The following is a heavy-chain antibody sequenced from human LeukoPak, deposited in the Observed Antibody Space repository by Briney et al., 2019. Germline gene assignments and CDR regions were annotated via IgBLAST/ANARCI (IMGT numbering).Heavy chain of an antibody. CDR3: AELGITMIGGV. CDR1: GFTFSSYE. Sequence: GGSLRFSCAASGFTFSSYEMNWVRQAPGKGLEWVSYISSSGSTIYYADSVKGRFTISRDNAKNSLYPQMNSLRAEDTAVYYCAELGITMIGGVWGKGTTVTISS. V-gene: IGHV3-48*03. D-gene: IGHD3-10*02. CDR2: ISSSGSTI. J-gene: IGHJ6*04.